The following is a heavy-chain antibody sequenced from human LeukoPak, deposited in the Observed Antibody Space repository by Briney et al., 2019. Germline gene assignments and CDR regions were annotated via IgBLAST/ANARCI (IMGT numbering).Heavy chain of an antibody. CDR3: ARGGRDGFKGMDV. J-gene: IGHJ6*02. CDR1: GGSISSGGYY. Sequence: SETLSLTCTVSGGSISSGGYYWSWIRQHPGKGLEWIGYIYYSGSTYYNPSLKSRVTISVDTSKNQFSLKLSSVTAADTAVYYCARGGRDGFKGMDVWGQGTTVTVSS. V-gene: IGHV4-31*03. CDR2: IYYSGST. D-gene: IGHD5-24*01.